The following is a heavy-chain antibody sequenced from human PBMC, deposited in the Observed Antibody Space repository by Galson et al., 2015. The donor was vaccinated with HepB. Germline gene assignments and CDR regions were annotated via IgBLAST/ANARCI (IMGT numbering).Heavy chain of an antibody. CDR3: ARGALIVVVGATENNWFDP. Sequence: PVKVSCKASGYIFSNYLITWVRQAPGHGLEWLGWINPYTRNTKYEQKVQGRVTLTTDISTNTAYMELRSLRSDDTAVYYCARGALIVVVGATENNWFDPWGQGTLITVSS. CDR1: GYIFSNYL. CDR2: INPYTRNT. J-gene: IGHJ5*02. V-gene: IGHV1-18*01. D-gene: IGHD2-15*01.